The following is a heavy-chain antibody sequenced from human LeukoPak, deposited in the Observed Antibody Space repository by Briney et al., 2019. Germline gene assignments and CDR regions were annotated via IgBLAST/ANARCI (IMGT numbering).Heavy chain of an antibody. Sequence: GASGKVSCKASGYTFTGYYTHWVRQAPGQGLEWMGWINPNSGGTNYAQNFQGRVTMTRDTSISTAYMELSRLRSDDTAVYYCARGAFQGSSWFDYWGQGTLVTVSS. CDR2: INPNSGGT. D-gene: IGHD6-13*01. CDR1: GYTFTGYY. J-gene: IGHJ4*02. CDR3: ARGAFQGSSWFDY. V-gene: IGHV1-2*02.